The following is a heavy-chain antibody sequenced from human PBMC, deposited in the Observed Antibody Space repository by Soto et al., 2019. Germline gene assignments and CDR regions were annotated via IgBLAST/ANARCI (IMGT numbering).Heavy chain of an antibody. D-gene: IGHD3-22*01. J-gene: IGHJ6*02. V-gene: IGHV3-15*01. Sequence: GGSLRLSCAASGFTFSNAWMSWVRQAPGKGLEWVGRIKSKTDGGTTDYAAPVKGRFTISRDDSKNTLYLQMNSLKTEDTAVYYCTGLYVDNLRALWLSSPDYYYYGMDVWGQGTTVTVSS. CDR3: TGLYVDNLRALWLSSPDYYYYGMDV. CDR1: GFTFSNAW. CDR2: IKSKTDGGTT.